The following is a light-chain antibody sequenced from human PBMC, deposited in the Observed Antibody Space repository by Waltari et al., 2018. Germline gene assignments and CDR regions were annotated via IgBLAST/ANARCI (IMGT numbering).Light chain of an antibody. CDR3: QTGGHGTWV. Sequence: QLVLTQSPSASASLGASVKLTCTLSSGHSTNIIAWLQQQPEKGPRYLMNVNSDGSHNKGFGIPDRFSGSSSGAERYLTISSLQSEDEADYYCQTGGHGTWVFGGGTRLTVL. J-gene: IGLJ3*02. CDR1: SGHSTNI. CDR2: VNSDGSH. V-gene: IGLV4-69*01.